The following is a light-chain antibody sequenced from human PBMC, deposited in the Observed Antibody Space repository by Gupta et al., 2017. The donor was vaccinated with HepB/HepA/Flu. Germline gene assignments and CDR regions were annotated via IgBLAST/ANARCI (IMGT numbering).Light chain of an antibody. CDR2: DAS. V-gene: IGKV3-11*01. J-gene: IGKJ5*01. Sequence: EIVLTQSPATLSLSPGERATLSCRASQSVASSLAWYQQKPGQAPRLLIYDASNRASGIPSRFSGSGSGTDFTLTISSLEPEDFAIYYCQQRNYWPLAFGQGTQVDIK. CDR1: QSVASS. CDR3: QQRNYWPLA.